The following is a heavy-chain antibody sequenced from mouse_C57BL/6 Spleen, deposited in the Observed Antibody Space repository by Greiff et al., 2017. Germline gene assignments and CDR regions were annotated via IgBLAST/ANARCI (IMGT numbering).Heavy chain of an antibody. Sequence: EVMLVESGGGLVQPGGSLSLSCAASGFTFTDYYLSWVRQPPGKALEWLGFLRNTANGYTTEYSASVKGRFTISRDNSQSILYLQMNALRAEDSATYYCARPYYYGSSYCAYWGQGTLVTVSA. CDR3: ARPYYYGSSYCAY. CDR2: LRNTANGYTT. V-gene: IGHV7-3*01. CDR1: GFTFTDYY. J-gene: IGHJ3*01. D-gene: IGHD1-1*01.